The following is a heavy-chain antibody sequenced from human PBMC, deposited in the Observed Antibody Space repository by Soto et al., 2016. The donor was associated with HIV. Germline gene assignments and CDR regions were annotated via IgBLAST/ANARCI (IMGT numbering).Heavy chain of an antibody. D-gene: IGHD3-22*01. CDR2: ISGSGGST. J-gene: IGHJ6*03. CDR1: GFTFSSYA. V-gene: IGHV3-23*01. CDR3: AKEALVVITTDYYYYMDV. Sequence: EVQLLESGGGLVQPGGSLRLSCAASGFTFSSYAMSWVRQAPGKGLEWVSAISGSGGSTYYADSVKGRFTISRDNSKNTLYLQMNSLRAEDTAVYYCAKEALVVITTDYYYYMDVWGKGTTVTVSS.